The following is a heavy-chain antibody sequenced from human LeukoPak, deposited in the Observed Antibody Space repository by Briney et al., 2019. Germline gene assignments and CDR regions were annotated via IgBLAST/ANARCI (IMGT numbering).Heavy chain of an antibody. D-gene: IGHD2-2*02. J-gene: IGHJ4*02. V-gene: IGHV4-34*01. CDR2: INHSGST. CDR1: GGSFSGYY. Sequence: SETLSLTCAVYGGSFSGYYWSWIRQPPGKGLEWIGEINHSGSTNYNPSLKSRVTISVDTSKNQFSLKLSSVTAADTAVYYCARALSSTSCYKDWGQGTLVTVSS. CDR3: ARALSSTSCYKD.